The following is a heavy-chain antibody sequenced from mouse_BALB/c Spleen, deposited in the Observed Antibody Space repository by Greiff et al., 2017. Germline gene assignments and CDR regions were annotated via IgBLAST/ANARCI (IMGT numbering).Heavy chain of an antibody. D-gene: IGHD2-14*01. J-gene: IGHJ4*01. V-gene: IGHV3-8*02. CDR1: GDSITSGY. CDR3: ARSGYDPYYAMDY. Sequence: DVKLQESGPSLVKPSQTLSLTCSVTGDSITSGYWNWIRKFPGNKLEYMGYISYSGSTYYNPSLKSRISITRDTSKNQYYLQLNSVTTEDTATYYCARSGYDPYYAMDYWGQGTSVTVSS. CDR2: ISYSGST.